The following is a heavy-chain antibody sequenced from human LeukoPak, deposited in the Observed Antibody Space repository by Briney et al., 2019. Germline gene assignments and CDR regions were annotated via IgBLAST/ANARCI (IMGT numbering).Heavy chain of an antibody. CDR3: AREVLAKNYGMDV. V-gene: IGHV1-2*02. D-gene: IGHD2-8*02. CDR2: INPNSGGT. CDR1: GYTFTGYY. J-gene: IGHJ6*02. Sequence: ASVTVSCKASGYTFTGYYMHWVRQPPAQGLEWMGWINPNSGGTNYAQKFQGRVTMTRDTSISTAYMELSRLRSDDTAVYYCAREVLAKNYGMDVWGQGTTVTVSS.